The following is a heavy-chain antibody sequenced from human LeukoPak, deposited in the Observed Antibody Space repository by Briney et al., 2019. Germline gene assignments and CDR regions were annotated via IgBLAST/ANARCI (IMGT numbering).Heavy chain of an antibody. J-gene: IGHJ6*02. CDR2: IYHGGST. V-gene: IGHV4-30-2*01. D-gene: IGHD3-22*01. CDR1: GGSISSGGYS. Sequence: SETLSLTCAVSGGSISSGGYSWSWIRQPPGKGLEWIGYIYHGGSTYYNPSLKSRVTISVDRSKNQFSLKLSSVTAADTAVYYCARSKYYYDSSGYPHYGMDVWGQGTTVTVSS. CDR3: ARSKYYYDSSGYPHYGMDV.